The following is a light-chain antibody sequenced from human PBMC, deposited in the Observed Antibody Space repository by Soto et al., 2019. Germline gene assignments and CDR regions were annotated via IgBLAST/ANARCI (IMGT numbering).Light chain of an antibody. CDR1: SSDVDAYNY. J-gene: IGLJ2*01. CDR2: DVT. CDR3: SSYTSSSNTRVL. Sequence: QSVLTQPASVSGSPGQSITISCTGTSSDVDAYNYVSWYQQHPGKAPKLMIYDVTNRPSGVSNCFSGSKSGNTASLTISGXXXXXXXXYYCSSYTSSSNTRVLFGEGTKLTVL. V-gene: IGLV2-14*01.